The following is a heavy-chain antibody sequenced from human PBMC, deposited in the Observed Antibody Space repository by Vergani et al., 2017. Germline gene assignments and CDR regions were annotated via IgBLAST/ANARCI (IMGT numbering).Heavy chain of an antibody. J-gene: IGHJ4*02. V-gene: IGHV4-59*12. CDR3: ARDAPGYWSSTSCYWGAYFFDY. D-gene: IGHD2-2*03. Sequence: QVQLQESGPGLVKPSETLSLTCTVSGGSISSYYWSWIWQPPGKGLEWIGYIYCSGSTNYNPSLKSRVTISVDTSKNQFSLKLSSVTAADTAVYYCARDAPGYWSSTSCYWGAYFFDYWGQGTLVTVSS. CDR2: IYCSGST. CDR1: GGSISSYY.